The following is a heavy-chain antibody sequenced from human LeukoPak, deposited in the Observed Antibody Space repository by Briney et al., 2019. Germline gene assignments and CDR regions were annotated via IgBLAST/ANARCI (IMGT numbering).Heavy chain of an antibody. CDR2: IRSNGGDT. V-gene: IGHV3-23*01. J-gene: IGHJ5*02. CDR3: AKGGYTTWFDP. Sequence: PGGSLRLSCAASGFTLREYSMSWVRQAPGKGLEWVSNIRSNGGDTYYTDSVKGRFTISRDNSKNTLYLEMNSLRAEDTAVYYCAKGGYTTWFDPWGQGTLVTVSS. CDR1: GFTLREYS. D-gene: IGHD2-15*01.